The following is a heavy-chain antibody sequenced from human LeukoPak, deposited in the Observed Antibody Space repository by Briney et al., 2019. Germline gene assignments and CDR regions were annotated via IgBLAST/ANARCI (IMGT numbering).Heavy chain of an antibody. J-gene: IGHJ3*02. CDR3: TSLPPGYCSSTSCPKYAFDI. V-gene: IGHV3-73*01. Sequence: GGSLRLSCAASGFTFSGSAMHWVRQASGKGLEWVGRIRSKANSYATAYAASVKGRFTISRDDSKNTAYQQMSSLKTEDTAVYYCTSLPPGYCSSTSCPKYAFDIWGQGTMVTVSS. CDR1: GFTFSGSA. D-gene: IGHD2-2*01. CDR2: IRSKANSYAT.